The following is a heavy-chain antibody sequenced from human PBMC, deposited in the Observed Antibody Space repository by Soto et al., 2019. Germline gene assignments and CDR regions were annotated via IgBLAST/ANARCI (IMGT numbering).Heavy chain of an antibody. Sequence: QVQLQESGPGLVKPSQTLSLTCTVSGGSISSGGYYWSWIRQHPGKGLEWIGYIYYSGSTYYNPFLKSRVTISVDTSKNQRSRKLSSVTAADTAVYYGARGGSSGWTGYHDYGMDVWGQGTTVTVSS. J-gene: IGHJ6*02. CDR3: ARGGSSGWTGYHDYGMDV. D-gene: IGHD6-19*01. CDR1: GGSISSGGYY. CDR2: IYYSGST. V-gene: IGHV4-31*03.